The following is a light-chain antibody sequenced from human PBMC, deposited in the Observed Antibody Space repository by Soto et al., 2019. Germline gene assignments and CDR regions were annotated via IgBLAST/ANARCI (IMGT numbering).Light chain of an antibody. CDR3: QQYNNWCT. V-gene: IGKV3D-15*01. Sequence: EIVMTQSPATLSVSPGERETLSCRASQTVSSNLGWYQQKPGQAPRLLMYGASTRATGIPARFSGSGSGTESTLTISSLQSEDFAVCYCQQYNNWCTFGQGTKVEIK. CDR2: GAS. J-gene: IGKJ2*02. CDR1: QTVSSN.